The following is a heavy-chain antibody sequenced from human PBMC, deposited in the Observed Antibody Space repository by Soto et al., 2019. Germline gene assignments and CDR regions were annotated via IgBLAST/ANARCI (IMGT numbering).Heavy chain of an antibody. Sequence: QVQLQESGPGLVKPSQTLSLTCTVSGGSISSGGYYWSWIRQHPGKGLEWIGYIYYSGSTYYNPSLKSRVTISVDTSKNQFSLKLSSVTAADTAVYYCARNLDYYDSSGYSSYYYGMDVWGQGTTVTVSS. V-gene: IGHV4-31*03. CDR2: IYYSGST. D-gene: IGHD3-22*01. CDR1: GGSISSGGYY. J-gene: IGHJ6*02. CDR3: ARNLDYYDSSGYSSYYYGMDV.